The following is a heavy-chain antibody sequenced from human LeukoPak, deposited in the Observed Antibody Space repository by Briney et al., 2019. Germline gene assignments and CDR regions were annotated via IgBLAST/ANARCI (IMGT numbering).Heavy chain of an antibody. V-gene: IGHV4-59*12. CDR3: ARAGDIVVVPAAIRYNWFDP. CDR1: GASSSSYY. J-gene: IGHJ5*02. CDR2: IHYRGTT. Sequence: SETLSLTCTVSGASSSSYYWNWIRQSPGKGLEWLGNIHYRGTTNYNPSLKSRVTISVDRSKNQFSLKLSSVTAADTAVYYCARAGDIVVVPAAIRYNWFDPWGQGTLVTVSS. D-gene: IGHD2-2*01.